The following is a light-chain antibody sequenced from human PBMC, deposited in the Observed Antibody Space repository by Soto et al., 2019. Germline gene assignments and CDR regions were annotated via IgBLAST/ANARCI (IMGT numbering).Light chain of an antibody. V-gene: IGKV3-20*01. CDR3: QQYGSSPLYT. Sequence: EIVLTQSPGTLSLSPGERATLSCRASQSVSSSYLAWYQQKPGQAPRLLIYGASSRDTGIPDRVSGSGSGTDLTLTISRLEPEDFAAYYCQQYGSSPLYTFGQATKLEIK. CDR2: GAS. CDR1: QSVSSSY. J-gene: IGKJ2*01.